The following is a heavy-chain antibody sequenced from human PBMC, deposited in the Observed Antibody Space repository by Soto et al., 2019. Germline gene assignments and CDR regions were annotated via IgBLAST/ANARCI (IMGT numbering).Heavy chain of an antibody. CDR1: GASISGFY. CDR3: VRDGTKTLRDSFAP. D-gene: IGHD1-1*01. J-gene: IGHJ5*02. CDR2: IYATGTT. V-gene: IGHV4-4*07. Sequence: SETLSLTCTVSGASISGFYWSWIRKSAGKGLEWIGRIYATGTTDYNPSLKGRVMMSVDTSKKQFSLKLRSVTAADTAVYYCVRDGTKTLRDSFAPLGQG.